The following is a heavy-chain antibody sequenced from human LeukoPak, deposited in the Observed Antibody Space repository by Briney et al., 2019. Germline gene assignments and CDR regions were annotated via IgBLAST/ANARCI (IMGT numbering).Heavy chain of an antibody. CDR1: GYTFTSYG. J-gene: IGHJ4*02. V-gene: IGHV1-18*01. CDR2: ISAYNGNT. CDR3: ARDGATHYYDSSGYPY. D-gene: IGHD3-22*01. Sequence: GASVKVSCKASGYTFTSYGISWVRQAPGQGLEWMGWISAYNGNTNYAQKFQGRVTMTTDTSTSTAYMELRSLRSDDTAVYYCARDGATHYYDSSGYPYWGQGTLVTVSS.